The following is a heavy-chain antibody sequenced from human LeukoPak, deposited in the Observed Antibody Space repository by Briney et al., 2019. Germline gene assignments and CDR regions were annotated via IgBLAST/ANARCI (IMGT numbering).Heavy chain of an antibody. V-gene: IGHV3-15*01. J-gene: IGHJ4*02. CDR3: TTDTVAGTYTFDY. D-gene: IGHD6-19*01. CDR1: GFTFSNAW. Sequence: GGSLRLSCAAAGFTFSNAWMSWVRQAPGKGREWGGRIKSKTEGCTTDYAAPVKGRFTISREDDKKAMNMQMDSLKTDDTAVYYCTTDTVAGTYTFDYWGQGTLVTVSS. CDR2: IKSKTEGCTT.